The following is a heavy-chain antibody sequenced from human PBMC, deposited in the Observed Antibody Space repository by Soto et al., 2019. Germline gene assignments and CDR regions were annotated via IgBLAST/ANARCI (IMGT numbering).Heavy chain of an antibody. CDR3: ARDGTEYYGEYYDY. V-gene: IGHV3-11*01. Sequence: QVQLVESGGGLVKPGGSLRLSCATSGFTFSDYYMSWIRQAPGKGLEWVSYIGTRGNTKYYADSVRRRFTISRDNAKNSLYLQMNSLTADDTAVYYCARDGTEYYGEYYDYWGQGIPVTVSS. J-gene: IGHJ4*02. D-gene: IGHD4-17*01. CDR2: IGTRGNTK. CDR1: GFTFSDYY.